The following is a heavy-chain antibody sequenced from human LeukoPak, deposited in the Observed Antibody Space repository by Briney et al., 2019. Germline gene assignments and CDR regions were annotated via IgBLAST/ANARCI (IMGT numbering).Heavy chain of an antibody. J-gene: IGHJ4*02. CDR1: GGSISSGGYY. D-gene: IGHD3-3*01. CDR3: ARGPQLLRFLEWLSNQTGFDY. V-gene: IGHV4-30-4*08. CDR2: IYYSGST. Sequence: SQTLSLTCTVSGGSISSGGYYWSWIRQPPGKGLEWIGYIYYSGSTYYNPSLKSRVTISVDTSKNQFSLKLSSVTAADTAVYYCARGPQLLRFLEWLSNQTGFDYWGQGTLVTVSS.